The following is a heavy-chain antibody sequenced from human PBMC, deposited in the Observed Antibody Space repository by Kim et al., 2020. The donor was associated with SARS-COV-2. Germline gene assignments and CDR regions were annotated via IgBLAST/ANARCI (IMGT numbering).Heavy chain of an antibody. V-gene: IGHV3-21*01. CDR3: ARDVYYYDSSGNLQH. Sequence: DSVKGRLTHSRDNAKNSLYLQMNSLRAEDTAVYYCARDVYYYDSSGNLQHWGQGTLVTVSS. J-gene: IGHJ1*01. D-gene: IGHD3-22*01.